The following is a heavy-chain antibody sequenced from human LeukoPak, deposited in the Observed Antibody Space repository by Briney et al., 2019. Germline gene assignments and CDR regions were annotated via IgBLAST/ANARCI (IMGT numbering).Heavy chain of an antibody. CDR2: IYDSGST. V-gene: IGHV4-59*01. J-gene: IGHJ3*02. CDR3: ARTSYYDDPDGFDI. CDR1: GGSISSYD. D-gene: IGHD3-22*01. Sequence: PSETLSLTCTVSGGSISSYDWSWIRQPPGKGLEWIGYIYDSGSTNYNPSLKSRVTISADTSKNQFSLKLSSVTAADTAVYYCARTSYYDDPDGFDIWGQGTMVTVSS.